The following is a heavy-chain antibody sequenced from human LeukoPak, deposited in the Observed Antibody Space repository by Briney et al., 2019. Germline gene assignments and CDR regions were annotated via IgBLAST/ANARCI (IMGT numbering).Heavy chain of an antibody. V-gene: IGHV3-72*01. CDR2: TRNKANRYTT. CDR3: ARVHSSTWDGSYFDY. J-gene: IGHJ4*02. Sequence: SGGSLRLSCEASGFTFSDHYMDWVRPAPGKGLEWVGRTRNKANRYTTEYAASVKGRFSISRDDSKNSLYLQMSSLKTEDTAVYYCARVHSSTWDGSYFDYWGQGTLVTVSS. D-gene: IGHD2-2*01. CDR1: GFTFSDHY.